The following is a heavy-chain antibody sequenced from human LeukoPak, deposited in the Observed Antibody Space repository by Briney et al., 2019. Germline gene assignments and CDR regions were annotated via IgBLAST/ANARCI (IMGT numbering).Heavy chain of an antibody. J-gene: IGHJ5*02. CDR3: AKDQVVPAAIYWFDP. CDR2: ISGSGGST. Sequence: AGGSLRLSCAASGFTFSSYAMSWVRQAPGKGLEWVSAISGSGGSTYYADSVKGRFTISRDNSKNTPYLQMNSLRAEDTAVYYCAKDQVVPAAIYWFDPWGQGTLVTVSS. D-gene: IGHD2-2*02. CDR1: GFTFSSYA. V-gene: IGHV3-23*01.